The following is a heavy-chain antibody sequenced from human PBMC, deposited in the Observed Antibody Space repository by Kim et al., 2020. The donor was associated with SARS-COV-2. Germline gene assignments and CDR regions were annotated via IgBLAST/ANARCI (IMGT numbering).Heavy chain of an antibody. V-gene: IGHV3-11*05. CDR1: GFTFSDYY. CDR2: ISSSSSYT. Sequence: GGSLRLSCAASGFTFSDYYMSWIRQAPGKGLEWVSYISSSSSYTNYADSVKGRFTISRDNAKNSLYLQMNSLRAEDTAVYYCARVKCSSTSCGYDYYYYYAMDVWGQGTTVTVSS. D-gene: IGHD2-2*01. CDR3: ARVKCSSTSCGYDYYYYYAMDV. J-gene: IGHJ6*02.